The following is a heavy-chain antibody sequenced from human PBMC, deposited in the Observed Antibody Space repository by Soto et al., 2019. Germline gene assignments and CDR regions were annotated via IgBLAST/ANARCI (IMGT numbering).Heavy chain of an antibody. CDR1: GFVISSYD. CDR3: AKDPLGNSGWYRKDWFDP. Sequence: EVQLLESGGGLVQPGGSLGLSCAASGFVISSYDMNWVRQAPGKGLEWVSGISGSGGSTYYADSVKGRFTISRDNSKNTLYLQMNSLRAEDTAVYYCAKDPLGNSGWYRKDWFDPWGQGTLVTVSP. CDR2: ISGSGGST. D-gene: IGHD6-19*01. J-gene: IGHJ5*02. V-gene: IGHV3-23*01.